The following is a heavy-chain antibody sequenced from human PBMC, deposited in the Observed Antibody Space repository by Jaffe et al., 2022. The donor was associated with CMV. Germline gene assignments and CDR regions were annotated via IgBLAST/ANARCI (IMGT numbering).Heavy chain of an antibody. CDR1: GGSISSSSYY. Sequence: QLQLQESGPGLVKPSETLSLTCTVSGGSISSSSYYWGWIRQPPGKGLEWIGSIYYSGSTYYNPSLKSRVTISVDTSKNQFSLKLSSVTAADTAVYYCARQFFAMIVFEVWGQGTMVTVSS. J-gene: IGHJ3*01. V-gene: IGHV4-39*01. CDR3: ARQFFAMIVFEV. D-gene: IGHD3-22*01. CDR2: IYYSGST.